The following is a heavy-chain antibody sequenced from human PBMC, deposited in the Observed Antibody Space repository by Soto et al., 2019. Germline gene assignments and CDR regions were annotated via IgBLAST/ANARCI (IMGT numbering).Heavy chain of an antibody. J-gene: IGHJ6*02. V-gene: IGHV5-51*01. D-gene: IGHD2-15*01. Sequence: GESLKISCKGSGYSFTSYWIGWVRQMPGKGLEWMGIIYPGDSDTRYSPSFQGQVTISADKSISTAYLQWSSLKASDTAMYYCARDHVGYCSGGSCSRDYYYYGMDVWGQGTTVTVSS. CDR2: IYPGDSDT. CDR3: ARDHVGYCSGGSCSRDYYYYGMDV. CDR1: GYSFTSYW.